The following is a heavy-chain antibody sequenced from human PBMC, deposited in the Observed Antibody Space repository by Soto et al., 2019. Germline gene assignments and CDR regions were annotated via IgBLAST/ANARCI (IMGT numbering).Heavy chain of an antibody. D-gene: IGHD1-1*01. CDR3: AVVRPAYNWYSFDV. J-gene: IGHJ3*01. V-gene: IGHV4-39*01. CDR2: MYYTGTT. Sequence: QLRLQESGPGLVRPSEPLSLTCTVSGGSISSGTSYWGWIRQSPGKGLEWLGSMYYTGTTDYNSALKNRASISVDMSKNQFSLNLSSVTAAVTAVYFCAVVRPAYNWYSFDVWGQGSLVTVS. CDR1: GGSISSGTSY.